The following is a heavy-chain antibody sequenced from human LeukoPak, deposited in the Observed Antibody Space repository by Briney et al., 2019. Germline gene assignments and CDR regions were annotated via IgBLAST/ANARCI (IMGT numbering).Heavy chain of an antibody. J-gene: IGHJ4*02. CDR3: AKYRSAWSFDY. CDR2: ISGNGGST. Sequence: GGSLRLSCAASGFTFSSYAMSWVRQAPGKGLEWVSAISGNGGSTNYADSVKGRFTISRDNSKNTLYLQVNSLRAEDTAVYYCAKYRSAWSFDYWGQGTLVTVSS. D-gene: IGHD6-13*01. V-gene: IGHV3-23*01. CDR1: GFTFSSYA.